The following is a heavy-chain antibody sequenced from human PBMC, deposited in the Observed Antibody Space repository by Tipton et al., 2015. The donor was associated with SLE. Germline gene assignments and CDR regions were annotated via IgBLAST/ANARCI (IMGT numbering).Heavy chain of an antibody. J-gene: IGHJ2*01. D-gene: IGHD4-17*01. CDR1: GDSITSYY. V-gene: IGHV4-4*07. CDR2: IYSSGDR. Sequence: TLSLTCSVSGDSITSYYWSWFRQSTGRGLEWIGRIYSSGDRDYNPSLRSRVTMSIDASQNRVSLRLKSVSAADTAVYYCARGSDGEYVRYFDAWGPGTLVTVSS. CDR3: ARGSDGEYVRYFDA.